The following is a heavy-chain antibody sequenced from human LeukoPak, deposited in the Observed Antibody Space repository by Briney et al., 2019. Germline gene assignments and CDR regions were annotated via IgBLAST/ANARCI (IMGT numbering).Heavy chain of an antibody. V-gene: IGHV1-2*02. Sequence: ASVRVSCKASGYTFTGYYLHWGRQAPGQGLEWMGCISPNSGDTNYAQKFQGRVTMTRDKSLSTAYMELSSLRSDDTAVYYCARDKNPTVFDYWGQGSLVTVSS. CDR3: ARDKNPTVFDY. CDR1: GYTFTGYY. CDR2: ISPNSGDT. J-gene: IGHJ4*02.